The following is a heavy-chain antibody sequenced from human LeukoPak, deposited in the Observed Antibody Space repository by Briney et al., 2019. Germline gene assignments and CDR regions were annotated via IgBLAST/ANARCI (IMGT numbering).Heavy chain of an antibody. V-gene: IGHV4-39*07. CDR3: ARKIRMNWFDP. D-gene: IGHD2-15*01. CDR2: IYYSGST. CDR1: GGSISSSSYY. Sequence: PSETLSLTCTVSGGSISSSSYYWGWIRQPPGKGLEWIGSIYYSGSTYYNPSLKSRVTISVDTSKNQFSLKLSSVTAADTAVYYCARKIRMNWFDPWGQGTLVTVSS. J-gene: IGHJ5*02.